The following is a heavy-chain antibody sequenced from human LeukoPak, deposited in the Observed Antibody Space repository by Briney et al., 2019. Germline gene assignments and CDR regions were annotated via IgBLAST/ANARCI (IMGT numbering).Heavy chain of an antibody. J-gene: IGHJ4*02. Sequence: PGGSLRLSCAASGFTFTRYSMNWVRQAPGKGLEWVSSISTTSRYIYYADSVKGLFTVSRDNAKNSLYLHMNSLRAEDTAVYYCARGNSDYDHDYWGQGTLVTVSS. D-gene: IGHD5-12*01. V-gene: IGHV3-21*01. CDR1: GFTFTRYS. CDR3: ARGNSDYDHDY. CDR2: ISTTSRYI.